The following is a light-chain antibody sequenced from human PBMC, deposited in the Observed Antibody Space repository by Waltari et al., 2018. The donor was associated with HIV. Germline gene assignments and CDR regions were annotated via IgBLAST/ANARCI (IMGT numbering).Light chain of an antibody. Sequence: QSVLTQPPSVSRAPGQMVPTSSTARSSTTGSGYPVPSSQQLPGTAPKLLIYATTNRPSGVPDRFFGSRSCTSASLAITGLQAEDEADYYCHSYDSGLSGSTVFGGGTKLTVL. CDR1: SSTTGSGYP. CDR3: HSYDSGLSGSTV. V-gene: IGLV1-40*01. CDR2: ATT. J-gene: IGLJ2*01.